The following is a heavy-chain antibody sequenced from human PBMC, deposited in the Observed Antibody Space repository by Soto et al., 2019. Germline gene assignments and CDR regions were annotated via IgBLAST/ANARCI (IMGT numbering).Heavy chain of an antibody. J-gene: IGHJ4*02. CDR3: AKARGAYRAYDFDY. Sequence: EVQLLESGGGLVQPGGSLRLSCAASGLTFSSYAMTWVRQAPGMGLEWVSLISGGGDGTYYADSVKGRFTISRDNSKNALYRQMISLRAEDTAVYYCAKARGAYRAYDFDYWGQGSPVAVST. V-gene: IGHV3-23*01. D-gene: IGHD5-12*01. CDR1: GLTFSSYA. CDR2: ISGGGDGT.